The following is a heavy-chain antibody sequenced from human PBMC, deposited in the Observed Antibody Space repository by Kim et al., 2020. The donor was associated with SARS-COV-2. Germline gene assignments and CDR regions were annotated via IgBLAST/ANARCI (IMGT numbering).Heavy chain of an antibody. Sequence: SVKVSCKASGGTFSSYAISWVRQAPGQGLEWMGGIIPIFGTANYAQKFQGRVTITADESTSTAYMELSSLRSEDTAVYYCARECKAYCGGEPVGGYYYGMDVWGQGTTVTVSS. CDR3: ARECKAYCGGEPVGGYYYGMDV. CDR1: GGTFSSYA. J-gene: IGHJ6*02. CDR2: IIPIFGTA. V-gene: IGHV1-69*13. D-gene: IGHD2-21*01.